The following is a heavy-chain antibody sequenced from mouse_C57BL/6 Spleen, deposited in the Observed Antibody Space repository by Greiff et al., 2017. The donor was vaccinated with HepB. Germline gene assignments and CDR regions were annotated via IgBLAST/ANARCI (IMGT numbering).Heavy chain of an antibody. CDR2: IDPSDSYT. Sequence: QVQLKQPGAELVRPGTSVKLSCKASGYTFTSYWMHWVKQRPGQGLEWIGVIDPSDSYTNYNQKFKGKATLTVDTSSSTAYMQLSSLTSEDSAVYYCADLRGGFAYWGQGTLVTVSA. J-gene: IGHJ3*01. V-gene: IGHV1-59*01. D-gene: IGHD1-1*01. CDR1: GYTFTSYW. CDR3: ADLRGGFAY.